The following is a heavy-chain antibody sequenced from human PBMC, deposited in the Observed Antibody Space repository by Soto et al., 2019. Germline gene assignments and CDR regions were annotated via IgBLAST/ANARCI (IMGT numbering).Heavy chain of an antibody. CDR1: GFTFSSYG. V-gene: IGHV3-30*18. D-gene: IGHD5-12*01. J-gene: IGHJ4*02. Sequence: QVQLVESGGSVVQPGRSLRLSCAASGFTFSSYGMHWVRQAPGKGLEWVAVISYDGSNKYYADSVKGRFTISRDNSKNTLYLQMNSLRAEDTAVYYCAKDAFRAEWLRPGSGFDYWGQGTLVTVSS. CDR3: AKDAFRAEWLRPGSGFDY. CDR2: ISYDGSNK.